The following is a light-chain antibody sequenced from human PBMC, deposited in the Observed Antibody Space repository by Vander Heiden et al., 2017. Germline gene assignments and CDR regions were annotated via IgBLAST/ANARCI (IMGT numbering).Light chain of an antibody. CDR1: QSGSGC. J-gene: IGKJ4*01. V-gene: IGKV3-11*01. CDR2: DSS. CDR3: QQRCNWPLT. Sequence: ETLLTQSPATLPLSPGERATLSSRASQSGSGCLACYRQKPGQAPTLLIYDSSKSATGIPARFSGSGSWTDFTLTISSLEPEDFAVSYCQQRCNWPLTFGGGTKVEIK.